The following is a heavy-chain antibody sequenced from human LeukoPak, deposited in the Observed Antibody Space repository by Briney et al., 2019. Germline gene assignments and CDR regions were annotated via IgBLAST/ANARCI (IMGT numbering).Heavy chain of an antibody. D-gene: IGHD2-2*01. Sequence: GGSLRLSCAASGFTFSAYYMSWIRQAPGKGLEWVSYVSSSSSYTNYADSVKGRFTISRDNAKNSLYLQMNSLRAEDTAVYYCARVGRCSSTSCYGGGYYFDYWGQGTLVTVSS. V-gene: IGHV3-11*06. CDR1: GFTFSAYY. CDR2: VSSSSSYT. CDR3: ARVGRCSSTSCYGGGYYFDY. J-gene: IGHJ4*02.